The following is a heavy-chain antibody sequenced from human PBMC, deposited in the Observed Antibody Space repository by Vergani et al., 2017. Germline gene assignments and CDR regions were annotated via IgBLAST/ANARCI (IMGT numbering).Heavy chain of an antibody. Sequence: QVQLVQSGAEVKKPGSSVKVSCKASGGTFSSYAISWVRQAPGQGLEWMGRIIPILGIANYAQKFQGRVTITADKSTSTAYMELSSLRSEDTAVYYCAGGSLQQLVLNYWGQGTLVTVSS. CDR3: AGGSLQQLVLNY. D-gene: IGHD6-13*01. CDR2: IIPILGIA. J-gene: IGHJ4*02. CDR1: GGTFSSYA. V-gene: IGHV1-69*04.